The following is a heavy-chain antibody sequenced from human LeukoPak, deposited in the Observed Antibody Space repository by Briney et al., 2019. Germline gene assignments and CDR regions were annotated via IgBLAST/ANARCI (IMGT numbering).Heavy chain of an antibody. Sequence: ASVKVSCKASGYTFTSYYMHWVRQAPGQGLEWMGWISAYNGNTNYAQKLQGRVTMTTDTSTSTAYMELRSLRSDDTAVYYCAREVVGATTAFFDYWGQGTLVTVSS. CDR3: AREVVGATTAFFDY. V-gene: IGHV1-18*04. D-gene: IGHD1-26*01. CDR1: GYTFTSYY. J-gene: IGHJ4*02. CDR2: ISAYNGNT.